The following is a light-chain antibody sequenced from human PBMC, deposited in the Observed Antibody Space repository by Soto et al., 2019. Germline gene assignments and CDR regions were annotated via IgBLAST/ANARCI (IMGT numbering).Light chain of an antibody. Sequence: SVLTKYPGTLSLSPGDRANLTCRASQGFSSNYLAGYAQKPGQSPRILXXGQXTRATDIPERFSGSGSGRDFTLTISRLEPEDFSVYYCRQYGRSLTWTFGQGTKVDIK. CDR3: RQYGRSLTWT. V-gene: IGKV3-20*01. CDR2: GQX. CDR1: QGFSSNY. J-gene: IGKJ1*01.